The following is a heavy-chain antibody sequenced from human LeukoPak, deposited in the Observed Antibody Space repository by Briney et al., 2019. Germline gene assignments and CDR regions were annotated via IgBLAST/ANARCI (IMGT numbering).Heavy chain of an antibody. Sequence: ASVKVSRKASGYTFTSYGISWVRQAPGQGLEWMGWISAYNGNTHYAQKLQGRVTMTTDTSTSTAYMELRSLRSDDTAVYFCARSLADMVVVDNPWGQGTLVTVSS. J-gene: IGHJ5*02. CDR1: GYTFTSYG. CDR3: ARSLADMVVVDNP. CDR2: ISAYNGNT. V-gene: IGHV1-18*01. D-gene: IGHD2-2*01.